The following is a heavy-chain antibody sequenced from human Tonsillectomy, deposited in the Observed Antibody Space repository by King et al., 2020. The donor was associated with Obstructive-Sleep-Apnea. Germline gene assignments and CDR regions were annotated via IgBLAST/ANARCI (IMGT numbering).Heavy chain of an antibody. D-gene: IGHD1-26*01. J-gene: IGHJ6*02. CDR1: GASVSSFY. Sequence: VQLQESGPGLVEPSETLSLTCSVSGASVSSFYWSWVRQPAGKGLEWIGRRYTSGSTDYNPSLKSRVTMSVDTSKNQFSLKLTPVTAADTAVYYCARVGETIYYYYGMDVWGHGTTVTVSS. V-gene: IGHV4-4*07. CDR3: ARVGETIYYYYGMDV. CDR2: RYTSGST.